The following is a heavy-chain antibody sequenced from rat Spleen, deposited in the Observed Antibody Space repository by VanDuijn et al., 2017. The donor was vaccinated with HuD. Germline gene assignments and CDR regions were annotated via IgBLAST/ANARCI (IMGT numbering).Heavy chain of an antibody. Sequence: EVQLVESGGGLVQPGRSLKLSCVASGFTFNKYWMTWIRQAPGKGLEWIASIPNTGGSTYYPDSVKGRFTVSRDNAEDTLYLQMNSLRSEDTATYYCTRGGPYVYTTDFYGVMDVWGQGVMVTVSS. CDR1: GFTFNKYW. CDR2: IPNTGGST. CDR3: TRGGPYVYTTDFYGVMDV. D-gene: IGHD1-6*01. J-gene: IGHJ2*01. V-gene: IGHV5-31*01.